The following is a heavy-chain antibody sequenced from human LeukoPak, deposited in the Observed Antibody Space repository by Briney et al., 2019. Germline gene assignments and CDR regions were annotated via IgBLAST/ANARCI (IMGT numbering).Heavy chain of an antibody. CDR1: GGSISSGGYY. Sequence: SETLSLTCTVSGGSISSGGYYWSWIRQHPGKGLEWVGYIYYSGSTSYNPSLKSRVTISLDTSRNQFSLKLSSVTAADTAVYYCAREMDYDESDGNYLQWFDPWGQGTLVTVSS. V-gene: IGHV4-31*03. CDR3: AREMDYDESDGNYLQWFDP. D-gene: IGHD3-22*01. CDR2: IYYSGST. J-gene: IGHJ5*02.